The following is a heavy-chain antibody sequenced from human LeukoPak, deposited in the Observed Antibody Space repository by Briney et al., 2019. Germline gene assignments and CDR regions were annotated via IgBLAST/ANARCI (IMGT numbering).Heavy chain of an antibody. V-gene: IGHV4-4*07. Sequence: SETLSLTCTVSGGSISSYYWSWIRQPAGKGLEWIGRIYTSGSTNYNPSLKSRVTMSVDTSKNQFSLKLSSVTAADTAVYYCARDLVGSRVRALGGFDPWGQGTLVTVSS. CDR3: ARDLVGSRVRALGGFDP. CDR2: IYTSGST. D-gene: IGHD1-26*01. CDR1: GGSISSYY. J-gene: IGHJ5*02.